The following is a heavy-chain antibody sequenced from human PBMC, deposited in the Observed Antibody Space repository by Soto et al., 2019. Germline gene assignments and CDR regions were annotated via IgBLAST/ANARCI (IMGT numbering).Heavy chain of an antibody. Sequence: ASVKVSCKVSGYTLTELSMHWVRQAPGKGLEWMGGFDPEDGETIYAQKIQGRVTMTEGTSTDTAYMELSSLRSEDTAVYYCATDGSGGNNGMDVWGQGTTVTVSS. J-gene: IGHJ6*02. D-gene: IGHD2-15*01. V-gene: IGHV1-24*01. CDR1: GYTLTELS. CDR3: ATDGSGGNNGMDV. CDR2: FDPEDGET.